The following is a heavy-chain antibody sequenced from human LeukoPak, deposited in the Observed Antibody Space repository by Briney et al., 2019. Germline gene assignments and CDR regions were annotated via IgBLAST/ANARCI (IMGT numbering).Heavy chain of an antibody. J-gene: IGHJ5*02. D-gene: IGHD2-21*01. CDR1: GFTFTDYW. CDR3: VRDATRGGDLDR. Sequence: GGSLRLSCAASGFTFTDYWMMWVRQAPGKRPEWVAQINEDGSEIYYVDSVRGRFTISRDNGKNSLDLQMNTLGVEDTAVYYCVRDATRGGDLDRWGQGTLVTVSS. V-gene: IGHV3-7*01. CDR2: INEDGSEI.